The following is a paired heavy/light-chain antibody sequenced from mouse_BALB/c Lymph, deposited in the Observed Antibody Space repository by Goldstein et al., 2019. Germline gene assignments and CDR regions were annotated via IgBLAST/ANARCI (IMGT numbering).Heavy chain of an antibody. CDR2: IYPGYGST. J-gene: IGHJ2*01. CDR1: GYTFTSYY. V-gene: IGHV1S56*01. Sequence: QVQLQQSGPELVKPGASVKMSCKASGYTFTSYYIHWVNQRPGQGLEWIGWIYPGYGSTKYNEKFKGKTTLTADKSSSTAYMLLSSLTSEDSAIYFCARTYGNYVFDYWGQGTTLTVSS. CDR3: ARTYGNYVFDY. D-gene: IGHD2-1*01.
Light chain of an antibody. CDR3: QQYHSYPPT. Sequence: QIVLTQSPAIMSASPGEKVTISCSASSSVSYMYWYQQKPGSSPKPWIYRASNLASGVPARFSGSGSGTSYSLTISSMEAEDAATYYCQQYHSYPPTFGGGTKLEIK. V-gene: IGKV4-61*01. CDR2: RAS. CDR1: SSVSY. J-gene: IGKJ1*01.